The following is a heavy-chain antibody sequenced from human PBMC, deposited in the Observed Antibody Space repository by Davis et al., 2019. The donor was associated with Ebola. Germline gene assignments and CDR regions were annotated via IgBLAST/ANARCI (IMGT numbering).Heavy chain of an antibody. Sequence: MPGGSLRLSCNVSGYSISSFYYWAWIRQPPEKGLEWIASVFHGGTTYFNPSLESRVTISTDTSTNQFSLKLSSVTAADTAMYYCARGPYRGFDPWGQGILVTVSS. V-gene: IGHV4-38-2*02. CDR3: ARGPYRGFDP. CDR2: VFHGGTT. D-gene: IGHD5-18*01. J-gene: IGHJ5*02. CDR1: GYSISSFYY.